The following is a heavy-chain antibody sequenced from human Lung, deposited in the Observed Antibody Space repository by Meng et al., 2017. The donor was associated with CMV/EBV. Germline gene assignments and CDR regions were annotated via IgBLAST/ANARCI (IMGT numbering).Heavy chain of an antibody. CDR3: ARQYSSSYYSDY. Sequence: SETLSLXXGIYGGSLSGYYWSWIRQTPGKGLEWIGEIRHSGDITNYNPSLKSRVTISIDTSKKQFSLKLSAVTAADTAVYYCARQYSSSYYSDYWGKGTXLPVAS. J-gene: IGHJ4*02. V-gene: IGHV4-34*01. CDR1: GGSLSGYY. CDR2: IRHSGDIT. D-gene: IGHD6-6*01.